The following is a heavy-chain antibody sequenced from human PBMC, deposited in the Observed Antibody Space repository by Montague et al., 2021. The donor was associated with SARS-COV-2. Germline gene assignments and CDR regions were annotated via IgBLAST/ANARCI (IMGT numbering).Heavy chain of an antibody. CDR3: ARHRANAGSFDI. Sequence: SETLSLTCTVSGGSITVSRYDWGWIRQPPGQGLEWIGSVHYTGTTSYNAYLQSRLTISVDTSENQFSLKTTTVTASDTAVYYCARHRANAGSFDIWGQGTMVTVSS. CDR2: VHYTGTT. V-gene: IGHV4-39*01. J-gene: IGHJ3*02. CDR1: GGSITVSRYD. D-gene: IGHD1-1*01.